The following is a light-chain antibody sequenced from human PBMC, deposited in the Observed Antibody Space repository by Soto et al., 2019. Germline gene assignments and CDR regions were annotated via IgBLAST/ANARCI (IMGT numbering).Light chain of an antibody. V-gene: IGKV1-5*03. CDR1: QSIGNW. CDR2: RGS. CDR3: QQFNIYPYT. J-gene: IGKJ2*01. Sequence: DIQMTQSPSTLSASVGDTVTFTCRASQSIGNWMAWYQQTPGKDPKLLIYRGSSLQSGVPSRFSSSGSGTEFTLTSVSLQADDFAVYICQQFNIYPYTFGPGTKLEIK.